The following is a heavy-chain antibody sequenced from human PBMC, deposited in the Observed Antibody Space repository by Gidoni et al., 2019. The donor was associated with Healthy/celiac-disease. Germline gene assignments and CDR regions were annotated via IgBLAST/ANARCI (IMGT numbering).Heavy chain of an antibody. D-gene: IGHD3-22*01. CDR1: GFPFRNAW. V-gene: IGHV3-15*01. Sequence: EVQLVESGGGLVKPGGSLRLSCAASGFPFRNAWMSWVRQAPGKGLEWVGRIKSKTDGGTTDYAAPVKGRFTISRDDSKNTLYLQMNSLKTEDTAVYYCTTDLGDYYDSSGYFHWGQGTLVTVSS. CDR2: IKSKTDGGTT. J-gene: IGHJ4*02. CDR3: TTDLGDYYDSSGYFH.